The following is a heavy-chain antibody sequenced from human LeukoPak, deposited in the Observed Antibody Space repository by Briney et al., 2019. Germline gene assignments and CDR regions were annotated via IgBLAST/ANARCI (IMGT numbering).Heavy chain of an antibody. Sequence: SETLSLTCAVYGGSFSGYYWSWIRQPPGKGLEWIGEINHGGSTNYSPSLKSRVTISVDTSKNQFSLKLSSVTAADTAVYYCARGFLLRSSTSQVAFDIWGQGTMVTVSS. J-gene: IGHJ3*02. CDR1: GGSFSGYY. CDR2: INHGGST. D-gene: IGHD2-2*01. CDR3: ARGFLLRSSTSQVAFDI. V-gene: IGHV4-34*01.